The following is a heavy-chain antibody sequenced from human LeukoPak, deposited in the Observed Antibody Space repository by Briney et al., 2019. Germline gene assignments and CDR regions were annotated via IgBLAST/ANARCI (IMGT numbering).Heavy chain of an antibody. D-gene: IGHD6-13*01. CDR3: ARESVGIAAAGPYYYYGMDV. CDR1: GYTFTSYG. J-gene: IGHJ6*02. Sequence: GASVKVSCKASGYTFTSYGISWVRQAPGQGLEWMGWISAYNGNTNYAQKLQGRVTMTTDTSTSTAYMELRSLRSDDTAVYYCARESVGIAAAGPYYYYGMDVWGQGTTVTVSS. V-gene: IGHV1-18*01. CDR2: ISAYNGNT.